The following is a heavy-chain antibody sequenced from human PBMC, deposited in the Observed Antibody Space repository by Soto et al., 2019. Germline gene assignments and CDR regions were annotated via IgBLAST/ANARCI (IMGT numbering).Heavy chain of an antibody. CDR1: GFTFSDYY. Sequence: GGSLRLSCAASGFTFSDYYMSWIRQAPGKGLEWVSYITSSGNTIYYADSVEGRFTISRDSAKNSLYLQMNSLRAEDTAVYYCARGSSVHGGVFDYWGQGTLVTVSS. V-gene: IGHV3-11*01. CDR2: ITSSGNTI. D-gene: IGHD6-19*01. J-gene: IGHJ4*02. CDR3: ARGSSVHGGVFDY.